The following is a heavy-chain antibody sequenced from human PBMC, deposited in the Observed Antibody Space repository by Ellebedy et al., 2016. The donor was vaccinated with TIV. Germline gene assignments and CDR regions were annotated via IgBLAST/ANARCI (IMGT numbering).Heavy chain of an antibody. CDR3: AKDIQVSF. CDR1: GFNFGGSA. D-gene: IGHD5-18*01. Sequence: GGSLRLSXSASGFNFGGSAMTWLRQAPGAGLEWVALISFDGDNEFYADSVRDRFSISRDDSKSTLYLDMNRLRADDTALYYCAKDIQVSFWGPGTLVTVSS. CDR2: ISFDGDNE. J-gene: IGHJ4*02. V-gene: IGHV3-30*18.